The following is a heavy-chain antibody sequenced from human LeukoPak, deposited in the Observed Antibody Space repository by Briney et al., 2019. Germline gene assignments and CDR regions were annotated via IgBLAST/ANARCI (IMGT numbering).Heavy chain of an antibody. J-gene: IGHJ4*02. Sequence: PSETLSLTCTVSGGSISSYYWSWIRQPPGKGLEWIGYIYYSGSTNYNPSLKSRVTISVDTSKNQFSLKLSSVTAADTAVYYCARYGGDCYLPSFDYWGQGTLVTVSS. CDR3: ARYGGDCYLPSFDY. V-gene: IGHV4-59*01. CDR2: IYYSGST. D-gene: IGHD2-21*02. CDR1: GGSISSYY.